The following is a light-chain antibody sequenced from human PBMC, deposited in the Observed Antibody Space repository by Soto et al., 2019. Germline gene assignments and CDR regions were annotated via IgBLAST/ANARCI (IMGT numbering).Light chain of an antibody. Sequence: QSVLTQPPSVSGAPGQRVTISCTGSSSNIGAGYDVHWYQQLPGTAPKLLIYGNSNRPSGVPDRFSGSKSGTSASLAITGLQAEDEADYYCKSYDSSLSGAVFGGGTQLNVL. CDR3: KSYDSSLSGAV. J-gene: IGLJ7*01. CDR1: SSNIGAGYD. CDR2: GNS. V-gene: IGLV1-40*01.